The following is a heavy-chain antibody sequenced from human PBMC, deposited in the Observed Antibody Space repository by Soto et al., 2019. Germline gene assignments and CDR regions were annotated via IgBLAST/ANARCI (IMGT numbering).Heavy chain of an antibody. D-gene: IGHD2-21*02. J-gene: IGHJ3*02. CDR2: IYWDADK. Sequence: QITLKESGPTLVKPTQTLTLTCTFSGFSLSTSGVGVGWIRQPPGKALEWLALIYWDADKRYSPSLKSMLTIDEGTSQHPVGLTMNIKDPGDTGSYYCAHSGSYWGGDCYSKPCDAFDIWGQGKMVTVSS. V-gene: IGHV2-5*02. CDR1: GFSLSTSGVG. CDR3: AHSGSYWGGDCYSKPCDAFDI.